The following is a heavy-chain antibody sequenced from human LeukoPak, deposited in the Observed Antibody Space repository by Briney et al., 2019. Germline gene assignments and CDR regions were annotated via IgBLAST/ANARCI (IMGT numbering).Heavy chain of an antibody. V-gene: IGHV4-61*01. Sequence: PSETLSLTCTVSGGSVSSGSYYWSWIRQPPGKGLEWIGYIYYSGSTNYNPSLKSRVTISVDTSKNQFSLKLSSVTAADTAVYYCARDGIALRFDPWGQGTLVTVSS. CDR1: GGSVSSGSYY. CDR2: IYYSGST. J-gene: IGHJ5*02. D-gene: IGHD2/OR15-2a*01. CDR3: ARDGIALRFDP.